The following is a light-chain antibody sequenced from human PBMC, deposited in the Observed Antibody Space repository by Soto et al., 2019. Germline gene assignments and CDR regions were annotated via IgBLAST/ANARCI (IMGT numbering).Light chain of an antibody. Sequence: QSALTQPPSASGSPGQSVTISCTGTKNDIGVYDFVSWYQHHPGKAPRLIIYEVVQRPSGVPDRFSGSKSGNTASLTVSGLQAEDEADYYCSSYIFSSTLVVFGGGTKLTVL. CDR3: SSYIFSSTLVV. CDR1: KNDIGVYDF. V-gene: IGLV2-8*01. J-gene: IGLJ2*01. CDR2: EVV.